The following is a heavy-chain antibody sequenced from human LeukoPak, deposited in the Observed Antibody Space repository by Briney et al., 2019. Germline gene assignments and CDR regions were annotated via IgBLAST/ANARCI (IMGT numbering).Heavy chain of an antibody. Sequence: SETLSPTCTVSGGSISSYYWSWIRQPPGKGLEWIGYIYYSGSTNYNPSLKSRVTISVDTSKNQFSLKLSSVTAADTAVYYCARDPRYSSGWTGGFDYWGQGTLVTVSS. V-gene: IGHV4-59*01. CDR2: IYYSGST. CDR1: GGSISSYY. J-gene: IGHJ4*02. CDR3: ARDPRYSSGWTGGFDY. D-gene: IGHD6-19*01.